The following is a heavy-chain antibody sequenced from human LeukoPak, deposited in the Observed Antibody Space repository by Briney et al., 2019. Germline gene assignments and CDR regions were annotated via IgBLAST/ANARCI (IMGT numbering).Heavy chain of an antibody. CDR3: ASWGGPSGSSTRYYYYYYMDV. J-gene: IGHJ6*03. V-gene: IGHV1-69*05. CDR2: IIPIFGTA. D-gene: IGHD2-2*01. CDR1: GGTFSSYA. Sequence: SVKVSCKASGGTFSSYAISWVRQAPGQGLEWVGGIIPIFGTANYAQKFQGRVTITTDESTSTAYMELSSLRSGDTAVYYCASWGGPSGSSTRYYYYYYMDVWGKGTTVTVSS.